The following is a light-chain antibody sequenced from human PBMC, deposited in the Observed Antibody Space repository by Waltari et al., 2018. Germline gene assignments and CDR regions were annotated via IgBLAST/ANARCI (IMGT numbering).Light chain of an antibody. CDR1: QDITTY. CDR3: LQTSTTPFV. J-gene: IGKJ3*01. CDR2: AAS. Sequence: DIQVTQSPSSLSASVGDRVTITCRTSQDITTYLNWYQHRPGKAPQLLIYAASDLKSGVPSGFSGSGSGTDFTLTIDSLQPADFATYYCLQTSTTPFVFGPGTRVDIK. V-gene: IGKV1-39*01.